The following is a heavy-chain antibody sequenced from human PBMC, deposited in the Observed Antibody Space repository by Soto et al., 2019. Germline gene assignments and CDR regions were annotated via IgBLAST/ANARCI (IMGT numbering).Heavy chain of an antibody. CDR3: ANESPYFCSSTSCPNGY. J-gene: IGHJ4*02. CDR1: GFTFSSYG. V-gene: IGHV3-30*18. Sequence: PGGSLRLSCAASGFTFSSYGMHWVRQAPGKGLEWVAVISYDGGNKYYADSVKGRFTISRDNSKNTLYLQMNSLRAEDTAVYYCANESPYFCSSTSCPNGYWGQGTLVTVSS. CDR2: ISYDGGNK. D-gene: IGHD2-2*01.